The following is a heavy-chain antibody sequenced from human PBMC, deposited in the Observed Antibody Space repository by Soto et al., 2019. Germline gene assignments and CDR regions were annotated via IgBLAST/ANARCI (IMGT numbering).Heavy chain of an antibody. CDR1: GFTFSSYG. D-gene: IGHD3-10*01. CDR2: ISYDGSNK. CDR3: ATDGYGSGRVDY. Sequence: GGSLRLSCAASGFTFSSYGMHWVRQAPGKGLEWVAVISYDGSNKYYADSVKGRFTISRDNSKNTLYLQMNSLRAEDTAVYYCATDGYGSGRVDYWGQGTLVTVSS. V-gene: IGHV3-30*03. J-gene: IGHJ4*02.